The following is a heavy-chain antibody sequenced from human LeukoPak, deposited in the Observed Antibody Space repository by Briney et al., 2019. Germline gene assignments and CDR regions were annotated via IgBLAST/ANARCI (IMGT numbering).Heavy chain of an antibody. CDR3: ARAERGRPFDY. Sequence: GGSLRLSCAASGFPFSSFAISWVRQAPVKGLEWVSAVSGSGGSTFYADSVKGRFTISRDNAKNSLYLQMNSLRAEDTAVYYCARAERGRPFDYWGQGTLVTVSS. J-gene: IGHJ4*02. CDR1: GFPFSSFA. CDR2: VSGSGGST. D-gene: IGHD1-1*01. V-gene: IGHV3-23*01.